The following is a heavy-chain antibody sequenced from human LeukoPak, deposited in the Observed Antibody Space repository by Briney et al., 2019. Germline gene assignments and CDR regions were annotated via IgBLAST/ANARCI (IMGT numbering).Heavy chain of an antibody. CDR1: GYTFTSYD. D-gene: IGHD6-19*01. J-gene: IGHJ3*02. V-gene: IGHV1-8*01. CDR2: MNPNSGNT. CDR3: ARSLQWLGYAFDI. Sequence: GASVKVSCKASGYTFTSYDTNWVRQATGQGLEWMGWMNPNSGNTGYAQKFQGRVTMTRNTSISTAYMELSSLRSEDTAVYYCARSLQWLGYAFDIWGQGTMVTVSS.